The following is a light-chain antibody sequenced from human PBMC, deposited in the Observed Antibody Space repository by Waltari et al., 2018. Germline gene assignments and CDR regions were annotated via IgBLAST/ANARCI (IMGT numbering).Light chain of an antibody. J-gene: IGKJ2*01. V-gene: IGKV1-27*01. CDR3: QQDYTTPYT. CDR1: QGINKE. CDR2: AAS. Sequence: DIQMTQSPSSLSASVGDRVTVTRRASQGINKELSWYQQKPGKAPTLLIYAASNLQTGVSSRFSGSGSGTDFSLTISSLQPEDVATYYCQQDYTTPYTFGQGTKVEIK.